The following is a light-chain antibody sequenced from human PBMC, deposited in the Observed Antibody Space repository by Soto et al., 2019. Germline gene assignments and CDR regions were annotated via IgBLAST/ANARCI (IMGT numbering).Light chain of an antibody. J-gene: IGKJ4*01. CDR2: WAS. Sequence: IMMTQSPEALTLSLGERATISCKSNLSPLFNARDYLAWYQQKSGRPPKLLLYWASKRESGIPDRFVGSGSGTSFTLTINPLQSEDVAVYYCQQYFTTPLTFGGGTRLEIK. V-gene: IGKV4-1*01. CDR1: LSPLFNARDY. CDR3: QQYFTTPLT.